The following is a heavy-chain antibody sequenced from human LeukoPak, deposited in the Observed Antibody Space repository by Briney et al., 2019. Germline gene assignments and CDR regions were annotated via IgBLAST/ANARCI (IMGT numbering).Heavy chain of an antibody. V-gene: IGHV3-30*18. CDR3: AKGATKYSGYVNYYYGMDV. CDR1: GFTFSSYG. CDR2: ISYDGSNK. J-gene: IGHJ6*02. D-gene: IGHD5-12*01. Sequence: PGGSLRLSYAASGFTFSSYGMHWVRQAPGKGLEWVAVISYDGSNKYYADSVKGRFTISRDNSKNTLYLQMNSLRAEDTAVYYCAKGATKYSGYVNYYYGMDVWGQGTAVTVSS.